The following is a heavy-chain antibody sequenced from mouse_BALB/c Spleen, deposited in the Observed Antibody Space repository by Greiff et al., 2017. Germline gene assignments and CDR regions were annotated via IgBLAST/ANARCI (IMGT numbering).Heavy chain of an antibody. Sequence: VQLQQSGAELARPGASVKLSCKASGYTFTSYWMQWVKQRPGQGLEWIGAIYPGDGDNRYTQKFKGKATLTADKSSSTAYMQLSSLASEDSAVYYCAREADYDDRVYWGQGTTLTVSS. D-gene: IGHD2-4*01. V-gene: IGHV1-87*01. J-gene: IGHJ2*01. CDR3: AREADYDDRVY. CDR1: GYTFTSYW. CDR2: IYPGDGDN.